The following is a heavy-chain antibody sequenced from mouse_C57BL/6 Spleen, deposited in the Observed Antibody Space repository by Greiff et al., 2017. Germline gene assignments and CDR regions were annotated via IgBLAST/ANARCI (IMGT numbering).Heavy chain of an antibody. CDR2: INPNNGGT. V-gene: IGHV1-18*01. D-gene: IGHD1-1*01. J-gene: IGHJ3*01. CDR1: GYTFTDYN. Sequence: VQLQQSGPELVKPGASVKIPCKASGYTFTDYNMDWVKQSHGKSLEWIGDINPNNGGTIYNQKFKGKATLTVDKSSSTAYMELRSLTSEDTAVYYCARGRGFTTVVATPFAYWGQGTLVTVSA. CDR3: ARGRGFTTVVATPFAY.